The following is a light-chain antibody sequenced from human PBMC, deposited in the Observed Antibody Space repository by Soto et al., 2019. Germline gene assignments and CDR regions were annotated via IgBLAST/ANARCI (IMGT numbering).Light chain of an antibody. Sequence: QSVLTQPASVSGSPGQSITISCTGTSSDIGDFNYVSWYQQHPGKAPKLLIYEVIKRPSGISDRFSGSKSGNTASLTISGLQTEDEADYYCSSYTRSITVKFGGGTKLTVL. CDR3: SSYTRSITVK. V-gene: IGLV2-14*03. CDR2: EVI. J-gene: IGLJ2*01. CDR1: SSDIGDFNY.